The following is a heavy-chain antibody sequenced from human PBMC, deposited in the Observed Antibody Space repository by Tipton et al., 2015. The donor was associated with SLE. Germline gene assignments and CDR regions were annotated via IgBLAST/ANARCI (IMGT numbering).Heavy chain of an antibody. CDR2: IYTSGST. V-gene: IGHV4-4*07. CDR1: GCSISSYY. Sequence: TLSLTCTVFGCSISSYYWSWIRQPAGKGLELIGRIYTSGSTNYNPSLKSRVTMSVDTSKNQFSLKLSSVTAADTAVYYCARGKGGVIARPYYYGMDVWGQGTTVTVSS. D-gene: IGHD2-21*01. J-gene: IGHJ6*02. CDR3: ARGKGGVIARPYYYGMDV.